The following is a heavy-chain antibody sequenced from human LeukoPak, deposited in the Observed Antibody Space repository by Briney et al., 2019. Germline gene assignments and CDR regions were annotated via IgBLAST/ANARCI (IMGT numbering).Heavy chain of an antibody. J-gene: IGHJ2*01. CDR1: GGSFSGYF. CDR2: INHSGST. Sequence: SETLSLTCAVYGGSFSGYFWSWIRQPPGKGLEWIGEINHSGSTNYNPSLKSRVTMSVDTSKNQFSLKLSSVTAADTAVYYCAREVRPEDLHWHFDLWGRGTLVTVSS. V-gene: IGHV4-34*01. D-gene: IGHD2-15*01. CDR3: AREVRPEDLHWHFDL.